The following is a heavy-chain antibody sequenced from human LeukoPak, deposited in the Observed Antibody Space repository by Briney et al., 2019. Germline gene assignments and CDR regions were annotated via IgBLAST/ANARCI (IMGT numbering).Heavy chain of an antibody. D-gene: IGHD6-19*01. J-gene: IGHJ4*02. Sequence: PSETLSLTCTVSGGSISNYYWSWIRQPPGRGLEWIGYIYSTGSTNYNPSLKSRATISLDTSKNQFSLKLSSVTAADTAVYYCARRLRITVAGTTSRGYYFDYWGQGTPLTVSS. CDR3: ARRLRITVAGTTSRGYYFDY. CDR2: IYSTGST. V-gene: IGHV4-59*08. CDR1: GGSISNYY.